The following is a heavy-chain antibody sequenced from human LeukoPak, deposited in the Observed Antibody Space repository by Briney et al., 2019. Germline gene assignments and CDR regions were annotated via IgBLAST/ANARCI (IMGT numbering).Heavy chain of an antibody. J-gene: IGHJ4*02. D-gene: IGHD3-10*01. CDR3: ARYGSGSTMNDY. V-gene: IGHV1-18*01. CDR2: ISSYNVNT. Sequence: ASVKVSCKASGYTFTSYGISWVRQAPGQGLEWMGWISSYNVNTNDAQKLQGRVTMTTDTSTSTAYMELRSLRSDDTAVYYCARYGSGSTMNDYWGQGTLVTVSS. CDR1: GYTFTSYG.